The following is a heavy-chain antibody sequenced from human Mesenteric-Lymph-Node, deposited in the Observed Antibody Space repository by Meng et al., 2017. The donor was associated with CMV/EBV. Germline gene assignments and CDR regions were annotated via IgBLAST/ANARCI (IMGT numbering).Heavy chain of an antibody. J-gene: IGHJ3*02. D-gene: IGHD2-21*01. CDR1: GFTVISHY. CDR3: AREVRPTDAFDI. V-gene: IGHV3-66*02. CDR2: IYSGGST. Sequence: GESLKISCAASGFTVISHYMSWVRQAPGKGLEWVSIIYSGGSTYFADSVKGRFTLSRDNPKNTVYLQMISLRPEDSAVYYCAREVRPTDAFDIWGQGTMVTVS.